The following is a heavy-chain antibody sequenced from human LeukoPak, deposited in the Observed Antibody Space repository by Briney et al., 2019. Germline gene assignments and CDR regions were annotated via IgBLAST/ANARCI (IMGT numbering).Heavy chain of an antibody. CDR1: GGSISSYY. J-gene: IGHJ6*03. D-gene: IGHD3-3*01. CDR2: IYYSGST. V-gene: IGHV4-59*08. Sequence: PSETLSLTCTVSGGSISSYYWSWIRQPPGKGLEWIGYIYYSGSTNYNPSLKSRVTISVDTSKNQFSLKLSSVTAADTAVYYCARHPDYDFWSGPSDYYYMDVWGKGTTVTVSS. CDR3: ARHPDYDFWSGPSDYYYMDV.